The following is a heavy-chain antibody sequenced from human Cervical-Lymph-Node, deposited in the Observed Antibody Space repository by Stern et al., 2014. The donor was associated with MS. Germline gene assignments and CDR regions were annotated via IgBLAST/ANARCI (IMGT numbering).Heavy chain of an antibody. J-gene: IGHJ3*02. CDR2: ISADNVNT. CDR3: ARGLLGIENAFDI. V-gene: IGHV1-18*01. CDR1: GYTFTSYG. D-gene: IGHD2-15*01. Sequence: QVQLVQSGAEVKKPGASVKVSCKASGYTFTSYGISWVRQAPGPGLEWMGVISADNVNTKHAQKRQGGVTRTADTTTSTAYMELRSLRSDDTAVYYCARGLLGIENAFDIWGQGTMVTVSS.